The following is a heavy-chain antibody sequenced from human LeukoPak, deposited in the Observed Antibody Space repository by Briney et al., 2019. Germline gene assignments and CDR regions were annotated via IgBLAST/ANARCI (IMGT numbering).Heavy chain of an antibody. D-gene: IGHD3-16*01. CDR1: GFTSIAYA. V-gene: IGHV3-23*01. CDR2: ISGGGVTT. Sequence: GGSLRLSCVGSGFTSIAYALTWARQAPGKGLEWVSGISGGGVTTYYADSVKGRFTISRDNSKNTLYLQMNSLRADDTAIYYCARNQQLGGHSCYYYGMDVWGQGTTVTVSS. J-gene: IGHJ6*02. CDR3: ARNQQLGGHSCYYYGMDV.